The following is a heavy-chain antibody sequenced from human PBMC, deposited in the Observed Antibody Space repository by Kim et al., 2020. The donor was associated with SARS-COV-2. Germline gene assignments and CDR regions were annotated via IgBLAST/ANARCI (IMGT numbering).Heavy chain of an antibody. J-gene: IGHJ3*02. CDR3: AREGFGEIDAFDI. Sequence: YAVSVKSRITINPDPSKNQFSLQLNSVTPEDTAVYYCAREGFGEIDAFDIWGQGTMVTVSS. D-gene: IGHD3-10*01. V-gene: IGHV6-1*01.